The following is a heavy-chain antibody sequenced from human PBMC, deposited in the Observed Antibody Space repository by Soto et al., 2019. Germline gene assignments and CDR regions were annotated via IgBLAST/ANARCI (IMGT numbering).Heavy chain of an antibody. D-gene: IGHD2-15*01. V-gene: IGHV4-4*02. Sequence: SETLSLTCVVSGGSITSNNWWHWVRQPPGKGLEWIGEIHHSGNTHYNPSLKNRVTISVDKSHNQFSLKLSSVTAADTAVYYCARGGNYLFAYWGQGTPVTAPQ. J-gene: IGHJ4*02. CDR3: ARGGNYLFAY. CDR1: GGSITSNNW. CDR2: IHHSGNT.